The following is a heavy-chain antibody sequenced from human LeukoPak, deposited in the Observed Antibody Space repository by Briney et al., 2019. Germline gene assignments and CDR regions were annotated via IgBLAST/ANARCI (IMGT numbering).Heavy chain of an antibody. CDR2: ISAYNGNT. CDR1: GYTFTSYY. Sequence: VASVKVSCKASGYTFTSYYMHWVRQAPGQGLEWMGWISAYNGNTNYAQKLQGRVTMTTDTSTSTAYMELRSLRSDDTAVYYCARSDSNLPFDYWGQGTLVTVSS. V-gene: IGHV1-18*04. D-gene: IGHD4-11*01. J-gene: IGHJ4*02. CDR3: ARSDSNLPFDY.